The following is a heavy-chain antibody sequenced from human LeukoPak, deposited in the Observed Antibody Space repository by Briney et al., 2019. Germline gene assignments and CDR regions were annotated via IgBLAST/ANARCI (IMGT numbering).Heavy chain of an antibody. V-gene: IGHV3-23*01. CDR2: ISGSGGST. D-gene: IGHD5-12*01. J-gene: IGHJ4*02. CDR1: GFTFSSYA. CDR3: ANELKEMVANRWPDY. Sequence: GGSLRLSCAASGFTFSSYAMSWVRQAPGKGLEWVSAISGSGGSTYYADSVKGRFTISGDNSKNTLYLQMNSLRAEDTAVYYCANELKEMVANRWPDYWGQGTLVTVSS.